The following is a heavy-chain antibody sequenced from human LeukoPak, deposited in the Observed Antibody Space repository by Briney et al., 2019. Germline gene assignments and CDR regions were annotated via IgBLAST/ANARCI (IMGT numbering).Heavy chain of an antibody. Sequence: ASVKVSCKASGYTFNSYGISWVRQAPGQGLEWMGWISTYNGHTNYAQKFQGRVTMTTDTSTSTAYMDLRSLRSDDTAVYYCARDSSGWYWFDPWGQGTLVTVSS. J-gene: IGHJ5*02. V-gene: IGHV1-18*01. CDR2: ISTYNGHT. D-gene: IGHD6-19*01. CDR3: ARDSSGWYWFDP. CDR1: GYTFNSYG.